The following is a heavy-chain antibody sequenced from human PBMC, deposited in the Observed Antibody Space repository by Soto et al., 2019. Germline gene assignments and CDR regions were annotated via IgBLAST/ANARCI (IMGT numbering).Heavy chain of an antibody. D-gene: IGHD3-10*01. CDR3: AAPQEGVITMVRGVNYYYYGMDV. V-gene: IGHV1-58*01. CDR2: IVVGSGNT. J-gene: IGHJ6*02. Sequence: SVKVSCKASGFTFTSSAVQWVRQARGQRLEWIGWIVVGSGNTNYAQKFQERVTITRDMSTSTAYMELSSLRSEDTAVYYCAAPQEGVITMVRGVNYYYYGMDVWGQGTTVTVSS. CDR1: GFTFTSSA.